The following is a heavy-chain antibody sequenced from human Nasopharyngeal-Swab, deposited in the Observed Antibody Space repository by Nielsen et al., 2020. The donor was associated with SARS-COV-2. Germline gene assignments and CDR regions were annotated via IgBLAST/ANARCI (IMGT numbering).Heavy chain of an antibody. Sequence: SVQVSCKASGGTFSSYAISWVRQAPGQGLEWMGRIIPILGIANYAQKFQGRVTITADKSTSTAYMELSSLRSEDTAVYYGARGPALGTAFFDYWGQGTLVTVSS. D-gene: IGHD5-18*01. J-gene: IGHJ4*02. CDR2: IIPILGIA. CDR3: ARGPALGTAFFDY. V-gene: IGHV1-69*04. CDR1: GGTFSSYA.